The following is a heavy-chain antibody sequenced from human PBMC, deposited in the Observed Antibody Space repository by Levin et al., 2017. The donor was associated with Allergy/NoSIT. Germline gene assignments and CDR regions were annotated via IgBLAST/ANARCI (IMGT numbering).Heavy chain of an antibody. J-gene: IGHJ4*02. CDR3: ARERGGVLDY. CDR1: GFSFSSFW. V-gene: IGHV3-7*01. D-gene: IGHD2-8*02. Sequence: GESLKISCAASGFSFSSFWMSWVRQAPGKGLEWVANIKQDGSEAHYADTVEGRFTVSRDNGKESLFLQMNSLRAEDTAVYYCARERGGVLDYWGQGTLVTVSS. CDR2: IKQDGSEA.